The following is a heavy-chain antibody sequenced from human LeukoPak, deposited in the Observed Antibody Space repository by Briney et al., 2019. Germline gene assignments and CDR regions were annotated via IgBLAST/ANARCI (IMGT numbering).Heavy chain of an antibody. CDR2: INTNTGNP. J-gene: IGHJ6*02. D-gene: IGHD6-13*01. V-gene: IGHV7-4-1*02. CDR1: GYTFTNYA. CDR3: ARDLYSSSWYYYYYYGMDV. Sequence: ASVKVSCKTSGYTFTNYAMSWVRQAPGQGLEWMGWINTNTGNPTYAQGFTGRFVFSLDTSVSTAYLQISSLKAEDTAVYYCARDLYSSSWYYYYYYGMDVWGQGTTVTVSS.